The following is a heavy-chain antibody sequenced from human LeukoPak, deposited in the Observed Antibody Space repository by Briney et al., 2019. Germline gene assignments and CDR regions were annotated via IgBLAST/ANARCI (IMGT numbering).Heavy chain of an antibody. Sequence: GESLKISCKGSGYSINNYWIGWVRQMPGKGLEWMGIIYPADSDIRYSPSFQGQDTTSADKSISTAYLQWSSLKASDTAMYYCARQEYCSGGSCYTWFDPWGQGTLVTVSS. CDR3: ARQEYCSGGSCYTWFDP. V-gene: IGHV5-51*01. CDR2: IYPADSDI. CDR1: GYSINNYW. J-gene: IGHJ5*02. D-gene: IGHD2-15*01.